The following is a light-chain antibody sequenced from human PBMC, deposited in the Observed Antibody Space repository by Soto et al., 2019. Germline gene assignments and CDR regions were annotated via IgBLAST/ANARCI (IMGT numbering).Light chain of an antibody. Sequence: QSALTQPASVSGSPGQSVAISCTGTSSDVGSYNRVSWYQQPPGAAPKLMIYEVSNRPSGVPDRFSGSKSVNTASLTISGLQAEDEADYYCNSYTGSSTHVFGTGTKVTVL. V-gene: IGLV2-18*02. CDR1: SSDVGSYNR. CDR3: NSYTGSSTHV. J-gene: IGLJ1*01. CDR2: EVS.